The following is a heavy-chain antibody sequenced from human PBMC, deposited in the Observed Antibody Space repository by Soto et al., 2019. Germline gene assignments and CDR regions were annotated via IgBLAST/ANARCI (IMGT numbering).Heavy chain of an antibody. CDR1: GYSCTSYW. CDR2: IYPSDSDT. Sequence: PGESLKISCKGSGYSCTSYWIGWVRQMPGKGLEWMGIIYPSDSDTRNSPSFQGHVTISADKSISTAYLQWSSLKASDTAMYYCARFTYYYDSSGYWISPYYYGMDVWGQGTTVTVSS. J-gene: IGHJ6*02. CDR3: ARFTYYYDSSGYWISPYYYGMDV. V-gene: IGHV5-51*01. D-gene: IGHD3-22*01.